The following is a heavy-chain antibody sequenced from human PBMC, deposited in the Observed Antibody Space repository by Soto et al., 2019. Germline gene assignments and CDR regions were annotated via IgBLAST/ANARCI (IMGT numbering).Heavy chain of an antibody. V-gene: IGHV4-59*01. CDR3: ARDQNGSPYFDY. CDR1: GGSITSYY. Sequence: QVQLQESGPGLVKPSETLSLTCTVSGGSITSYYWSWIRQPPGKGLEWIGYVFHSGITGYNPSLKSRVTISVDASKNLFSLKLISVTAADTAVYYCARDQNGSPYFDYLGQGTLVTVSS. J-gene: IGHJ4*02. D-gene: IGHD1-26*01. CDR2: VFHSGIT.